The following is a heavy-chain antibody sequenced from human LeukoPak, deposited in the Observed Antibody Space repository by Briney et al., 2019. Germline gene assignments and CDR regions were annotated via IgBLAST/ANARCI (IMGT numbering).Heavy chain of an antibody. CDR1: GFTFGNNW. V-gene: IGHV3-7*01. Sequence: GSLRLSCAVSGFTFGNNWMSWVRQAPGEGLEWVANIKQDGSEKYYVDSVKGRFTISRDNAKNSLYLQMNSLRAEDTAMYYCARKRGDYWGQGTLVTVSS. CDR3: ARKRGDY. J-gene: IGHJ4*02. CDR2: IKQDGSEK. D-gene: IGHD3-10*01.